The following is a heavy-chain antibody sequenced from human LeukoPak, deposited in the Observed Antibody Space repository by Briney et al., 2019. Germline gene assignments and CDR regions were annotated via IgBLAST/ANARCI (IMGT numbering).Heavy chain of an antibody. CDR3: ARRSGHYYDSSGYYYEDY. CDR2: INHSGST. D-gene: IGHD3-22*01. CDR1: GGSISSYY. Sequence: SETLSLTCTVSGGSISSYYWSWIRQPAGKGLEWIGEINHSGSTNYNPSLKSRVTISVDTSKNQFSLKLSSVTAADTAVYYCARRSGHYYDSSGYYYEDYWGQGTLVTVSS. J-gene: IGHJ4*02. V-gene: IGHV4-34*01.